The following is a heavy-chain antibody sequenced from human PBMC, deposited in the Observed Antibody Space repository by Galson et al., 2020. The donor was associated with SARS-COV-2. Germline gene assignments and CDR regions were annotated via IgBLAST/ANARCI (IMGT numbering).Heavy chain of an antibody. CDR1: GFTFSSYT. Sequence: GESLKISCAASGFTFSSYTMNWVRQVPGKGLEWVSSITTFSTYLNYADSVKGRFTISRDNANNFLFLQMDGLTAVDTAVYFCARTGTPHYYYSYYMDVWGSGTTVTVSS. D-gene: IGHD6-13*01. CDR2: ITTFSTYL. V-gene: IGHV3-21*06. CDR3: ARTGTPHYYYSYYMDV. J-gene: IGHJ6*03.